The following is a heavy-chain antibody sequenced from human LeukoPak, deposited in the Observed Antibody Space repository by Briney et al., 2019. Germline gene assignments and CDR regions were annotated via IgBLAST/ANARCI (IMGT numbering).Heavy chain of an antibody. V-gene: IGHV1-24*01. Sequence: EASVKVSCKVSGYTLTELSMHWVRQAPGKGLEWMGGFDPEDGETIYAQKFQGRVTMTEDTSTDTAYMELSSLRSEDTAVYYCATLGTMVRRYFDYWGQGTLVTVYS. CDR2: FDPEDGET. CDR1: GYTLTELS. J-gene: IGHJ4*02. CDR3: ATLGTMVRRYFDY. D-gene: IGHD3-10*01.